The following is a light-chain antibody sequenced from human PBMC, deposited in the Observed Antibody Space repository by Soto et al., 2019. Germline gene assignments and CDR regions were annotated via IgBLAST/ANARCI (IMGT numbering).Light chain of an antibody. J-gene: IGKJ2*01. V-gene: IGKV3-20*01. CDR3: QQYGSSPYT. CDR2: GAS. Sequence: EIVLTQSPGTLSLSPGERATLSCRASQSVSSSYLAWYQQKPGQAPRLLIYGASSRATGIPDRFSGSGSGKDFTLTSSRLEPEDFAVYYCQQYGSSPYTFGQGTKLEI. CDR1: QSVSSSY.